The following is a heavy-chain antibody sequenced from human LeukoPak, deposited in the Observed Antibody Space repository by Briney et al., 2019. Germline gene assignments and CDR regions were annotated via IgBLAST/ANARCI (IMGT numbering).Heavy chain of an antibody. V-gene: IGHV1-8*03. J-gene: IGHJ4*02. CDR2: MNPNSGNT. D-gene: IGHD6-13*01. CDR1: GYTFTSYD. CDR3: ARGARYSSSWYGSNY. Sequence: ASVKVSCKASGYTFTSYDINWVRQATGQGLEWMGWMNPNSGNTGYAQKFQGRVTITRNTSISTAYMELSSLRSEDTAVYYCARGARYSSSWYGSNYWGLGTLVTVSS.